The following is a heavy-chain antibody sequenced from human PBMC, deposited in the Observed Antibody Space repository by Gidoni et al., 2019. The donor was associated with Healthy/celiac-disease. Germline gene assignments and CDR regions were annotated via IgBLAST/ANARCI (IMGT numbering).Heavy chain of an antibody. CDR3: AKDYVQLWLPQGDFDY. CDR1: GFTFSRYG. D-gene: IGHD5-18*01. V-gene: IGHV3-30*18. Sequence: QVQLVESGGGVVQPGRSLGRACAAAGFTFSRYGRHWVRQAPGKGLEWVAVISYDGSNKYYAASVKGRFTISIDNSKNTLYLQMNSLRAEDTAVYYCAKDYVQLWLPQGDFDYWGQGTLVTVSS. J-gene: IGHJ4*02. CDR2: ISYDGSNK.